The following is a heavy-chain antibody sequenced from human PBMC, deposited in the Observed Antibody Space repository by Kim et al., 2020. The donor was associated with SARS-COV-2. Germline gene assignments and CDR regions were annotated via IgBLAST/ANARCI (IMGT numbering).Heavy chain of an antibody. Sequence: GGSLRLSCAASGFTFSSYAMHWVRQAPGKGLEWVAVISYDGSNKYYADSVKGRFTISRDNSKNTLYLQMNSLRAEDTAVYYCARASRGYSYGLFDPWGQGTLVTVSS. CDR3: ARASRGYSYGLFDP. V-gene: IGHV3-30-3*01. D-gene: IGHD5-18*01. CDR2: ISYDGSNK. J-gene: IGHJ5*02. CDR1: GFTFSSYA.